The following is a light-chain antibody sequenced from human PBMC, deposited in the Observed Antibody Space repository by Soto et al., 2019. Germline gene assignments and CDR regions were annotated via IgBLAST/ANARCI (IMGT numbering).Light chain of an antibody. Sequence: DIQMTQSPSTLSASVGDRVNITCRASQSISSWLAWYQQKPGKAPKLLIYQASSLESEVPSRFSGSGSGTEFTLVINSLQPDDFATYYCQQYYAYSWTFGQGTKVEIK. V-gene: IGKV1-5*03. CDR3: QQYYAYSWT. CDR2: QAS. J-gene: IGKJ1*01. CDR1: QSISSW.